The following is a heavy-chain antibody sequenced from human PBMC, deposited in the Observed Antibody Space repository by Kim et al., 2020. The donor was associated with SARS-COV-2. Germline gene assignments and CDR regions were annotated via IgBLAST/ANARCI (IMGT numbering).Heavy chain of an antibody. CDR3: TKDRDGYNQFDY. CDR2: IYSGGSST. D-gene: IGHD5-18*01. Sequence: GGSLRLSCAASGFTFRSHAMSWVRQAPGKGLEWVSIIYSGGSSTYYADSVKGRFTVSRDNSKNTLYLQMNSLRAEDTAVYYCTKDRDGYNQFDYWGQGTLVTVSS. V-gene: IGHV3-23*03. J-gene: IGHJ4*02. CDR1: GFTFRSHA.